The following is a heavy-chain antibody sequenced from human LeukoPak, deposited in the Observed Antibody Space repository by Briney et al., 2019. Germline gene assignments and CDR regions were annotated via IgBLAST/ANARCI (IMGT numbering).Heavy chain of an antibody. CDR1: GFTFSSYG. D-gene: IGHD3-10*01. CDR2: ISGSGGST. CDR3: AKLCGSGSYFPFDY. Sequence: GESLRLSCSASGFTFSSYGMSWVRQAPGKGLEWVAAISGSGGSTYYEDSVKGRFTISRDNSKNTLYLQMNILRAEDTAVYYCAKLCGSGSYFPFDYWGQGTLVTVSS. J-gene: IGHJ4*02. V-gene: IGHV3-23*01.